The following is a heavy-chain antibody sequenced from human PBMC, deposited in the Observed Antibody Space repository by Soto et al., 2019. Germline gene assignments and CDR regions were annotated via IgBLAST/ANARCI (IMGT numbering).Heavy chain of an antibody. D-gene: IGHD6-13*01. J-gene: IGHJ4*02. V-gene: IGHV4-39*01. CDR3: ARRQSSSWYGL. Sequence: QLQLQESGPGLVKPSETVSLTCTVSGGSISSSSYYWGWIRQPPGKGLEWIGSIYYSGSTYYNPSLKSRVTISVDTSKNQFSLKLSSVTAADTAVYYCARRQSSSWYGLWGQGTLVTVSS. CDR2: IYYSGST. CDR1: GGSISSSSYY.